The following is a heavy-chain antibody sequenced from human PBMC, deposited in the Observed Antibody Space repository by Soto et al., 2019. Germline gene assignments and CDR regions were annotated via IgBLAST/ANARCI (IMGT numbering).Heavy chain of an antibody. CDR1: GFTFSSYG. CDR2: IWYDGSNK. Sequence: PGGSLRLSCAASGFTFSSYGMHWVRQAPGKGPEWVAVIWYDGSNKYYADAVKGRFTISRDNSKNTLYLQMNSLRAEDTAVYYCARDRAQHYDILTGYYPYYGMDVWGQGTTVTVSS. D-gene: IGHD3-9*01. CDR3: ARDRAQHYDILTGYYPYYGMDV. V-gene: IGHV3-33*01. J-gene: IGHJ6*02.